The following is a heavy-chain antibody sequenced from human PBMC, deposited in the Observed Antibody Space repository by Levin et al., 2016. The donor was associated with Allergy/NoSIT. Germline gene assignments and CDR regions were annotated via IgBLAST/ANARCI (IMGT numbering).Heavy chain of an antibody. CDR2: VYSHGSP. CDR3: ARSFSTRNFDS. Sequence: GSLRLSCAVSGDYINTFSWSWIRQPPGKGLEWIGSVYSHGSPNYNPSLKGRVSISADTSQSRFSLRLTAVTAADAAVYYCARSFSTRNFDSWGQGIVVTVSA. J-gene: IGHJ4*02. CDR1: GDYINTFS. V-gene: IGHV4-59*01. D-gene: IGHD2-2*01.